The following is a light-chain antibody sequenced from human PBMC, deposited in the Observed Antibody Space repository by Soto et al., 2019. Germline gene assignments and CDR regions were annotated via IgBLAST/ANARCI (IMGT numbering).Light chain of an antibody. J-gene: IGKJ4*01. CDR2: DAS. CDR1: QSVTSSY. CDR3: QQRSQWPPLT. Sequence: EIVLTQSPGTLSLSPGERATLSCRASQSVTSSYFAWYQHKPGQAPRLLISDASKRASGVPARFSGSGSGTDFTLTISSLEPEDFAVYYCQQRSQWPPLTFGGGTTVEIK. V-gene: IGKV3-11*01.